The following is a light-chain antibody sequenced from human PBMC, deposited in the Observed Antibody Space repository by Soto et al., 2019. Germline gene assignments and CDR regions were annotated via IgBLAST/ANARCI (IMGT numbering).Light chain of an antibody. CDR1: SSNIGSNT. V-gene: IGLV1-44*01. Sequence: QSALTQPPSASGTPGQRVTISCSGSSSNIGSNTVNWYQQLPGTAPKLLIHSNNQRPSGVPDRFSGSKSGTSASLAISGLQSEDEADYYCAAWDDSLNGYVFGTGTKVPS. J-gene: IGLJ1*01. CDR3: AAWDDSLNGYV. CDR2: SNN.